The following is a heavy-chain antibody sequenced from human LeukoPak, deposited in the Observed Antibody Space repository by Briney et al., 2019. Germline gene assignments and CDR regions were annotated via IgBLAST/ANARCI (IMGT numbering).Heavy chain of an antibody. J-gene: IGHJ6*03. V-gene: IGHV1-8*01. CDR1: GYTFTSYD. CDR3: ARALSWTTESYYYMDV. D-gene: IGHD3/OR15-3a*01. Sequence: ASVKVSCKASGYTFTSYDINWVRQATGQGLEWMGWMNPNSGNTGYAQKFQGRVTMTKNTSINTAYMDLSSLRSEDTAVYYCARALSWTTESYYYMDVWGKGTTVTVS. CDR2: MNPNSGNT.